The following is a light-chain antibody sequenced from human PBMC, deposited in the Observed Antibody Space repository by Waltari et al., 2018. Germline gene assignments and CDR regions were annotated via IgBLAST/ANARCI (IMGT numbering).Light chain of an antibody. CDR3: YSAADYNLV. CDR2: KDT. J-gene: IGLJ2*01. CDR1: VLAKKY. Sequence: SYELTQPSSVSVSPGQTANITCSGDVLAKKYTRWFQQKPGQAPGLVIYKDTERPSGIPGRYSGASSGTTVTLIISGAQVEDEADYFCYSAADYNLVFGGGTKLTVL. V-gene: IGLV3-27*01.